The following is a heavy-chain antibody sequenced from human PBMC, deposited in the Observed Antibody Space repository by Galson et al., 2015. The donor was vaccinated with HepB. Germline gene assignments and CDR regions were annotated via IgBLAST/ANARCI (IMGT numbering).Heavy chain of an antibody. J-gene: IGHJ4*02. CDR1: GFSFSGYA. Sequence: SLRLSCAASGFSFSGYAMHWVRQAPGKGLEWATYISYDGSRKYYADSVKGRFTISRDNSKNTLYLQMGSLRTEDTSVYYCARSDYGDYEMRYWGQGTLVAVSS. V-gene: IGHV3-30*04. D-gene: IGHD4-17*01. CDR2: ISYDGSRK. CDR3: ARSDYGDYEMRY.